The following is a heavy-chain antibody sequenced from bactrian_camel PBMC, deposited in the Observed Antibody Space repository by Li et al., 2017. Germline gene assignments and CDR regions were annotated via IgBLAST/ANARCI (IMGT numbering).Heavy chain of an antibody. CDR1: GYPFGSNC. Sequence: HVQLVESGGGSVQAGGSLRLSCVASGYPFGSNCMGWFRQAPGKEREGVAVIYTATYPGDSRAYYADSVKGRFNISHDNDKNTAYLQMNSLKSEDTALYYCSIASLQRVPSAFGYWGQGTQVTVS. D-gene: IGHD4*01. J-gene: IGHJ6*01. V-gene: IGHV3S1*01. CDR2: IYTATYPGDSRA. CDR3: SIASLQRVPSAFGY.